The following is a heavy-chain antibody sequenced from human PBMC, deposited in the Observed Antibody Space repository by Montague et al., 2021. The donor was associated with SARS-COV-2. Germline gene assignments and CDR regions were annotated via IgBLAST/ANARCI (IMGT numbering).Heavy chain of an antibody. CDR3: VREKYYFDDSGSK. CDR1: GVPISSGSYY. D-gene: IGHD3-22*01. CDR2: VYHTGST. V-gene: IGHV4-61*01. J-gene: IGHJ4*02. Sequence: SETLSLTCSVSGVPISSGSYYWSWVRQPPGKGLEWIGYVYHTGSTNYSPSLKSRVTLSIDTSKNQFSLNLTSVTAADTAVYCCVREKYYFDDSGSKWGQGTLVTV.